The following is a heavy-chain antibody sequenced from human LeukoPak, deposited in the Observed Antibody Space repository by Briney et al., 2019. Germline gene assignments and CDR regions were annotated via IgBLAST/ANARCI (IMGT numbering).Heavy chain of an antibody. CDR1: GFMFIGYG. Sequence: SGGSLRLSCEASGFMFIGYGMHWVRQTPGEGLEWAAFIRYDGRHEYYTDSVKGRFTISRDNSKNTLYLQMSSLRAEDTAVYYCATDDALETWGQGTRVIVSS. CDR3: ATDDALET. V-gene: IGHV3-30*02. CDR2: IRYDGRHE. J-gene: IGHJ3*02.